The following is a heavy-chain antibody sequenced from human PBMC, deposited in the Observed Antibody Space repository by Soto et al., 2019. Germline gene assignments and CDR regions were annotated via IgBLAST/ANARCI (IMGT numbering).Heavy chain of an antibody. J-gene: IGHJ3*02. CDR2: INPNSGGT. D-gene: IGHD3-22*01. CDR1: GGTFSSYT. CDR3: ARELYSSGYAFDI. V-gene: IGHV1-2*04. Sequence: ASVKVSCKASGGTFSSYTISWVRQAPGQGLEWMGWINPNSGGTNYAQKFQGWVTMTRDTSISTAYMELSRLRSDDTAVYYCARELYSSGYAFDIWGQGTMVTVSS.